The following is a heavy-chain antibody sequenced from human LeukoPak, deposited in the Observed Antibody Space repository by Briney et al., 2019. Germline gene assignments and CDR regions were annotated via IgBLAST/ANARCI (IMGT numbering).Heavy chain of an antibody. V-gene: IGHV5-51*01. CDR3: ARRRYCSSTSCYYFDY. CDR1: GYSFTSYW. CDR2: IYPGDSDT. D-gene: IGHD2-2*01. J-gene: IGHJ4*02. Sequence: GESLKISCKGSGYSFTSYWIGWVRQMPGKGLEWMGIIYPGDSDTGYSPSFQGQVTISADKSISTAYLQWSSLKASDTAMYYCARRRYCSSTSCYYFDYWGQGTLVTVSS.